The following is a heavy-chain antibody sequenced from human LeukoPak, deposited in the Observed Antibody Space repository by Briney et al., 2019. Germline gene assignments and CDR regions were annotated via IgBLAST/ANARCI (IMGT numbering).Heavy chain of an antibody. V-gene: IGHV3-33*01. CDR3: ASSYDYVWGSYRTVFDY. J-gene: IGHJ4*02. D-gene: IGHD3-16*02. CDR1: GFTFSSYG. Sequence: GGSLRLSCAASGFTFSSYGMHWVRQAPGKGLEWVAVIWYDGSNKYYADSVRGRFTISRDNSKNTLYLQMNSLRAEDTAVYYCASSYDYVWGSYRTVFDYWGQGTLVTVSS. CDR2: IWYDGSNK.